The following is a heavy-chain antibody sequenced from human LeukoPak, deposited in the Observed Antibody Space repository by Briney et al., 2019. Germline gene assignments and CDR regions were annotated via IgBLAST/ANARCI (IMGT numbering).Heavy chain of an antibody. V-gene: IGHV4-39*07. CDR2: IYYSGST. CDR3: ANHYDSSGYYPKYYFDY. Sequence: SETLSLTCTVSGGSISSTSYYWGWIRQPPGKGLEWIGSIYYSGSTSYNPSLESRITISVDTSKNQFSLKLSSVTAADTAVYYCANHYDSSGYYPKYYFDYWGQETLVTVSS. J-gene: IGHJ4*02. CDR1: GGSISSTSYY. D-gene: IGHD3-22*01.